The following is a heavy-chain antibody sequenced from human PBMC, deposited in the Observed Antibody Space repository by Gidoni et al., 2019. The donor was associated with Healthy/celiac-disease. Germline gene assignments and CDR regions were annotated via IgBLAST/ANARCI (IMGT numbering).Heavy chain of an antibody. Sequence: RSLRLSCAASGFTFSSYAMHWVRQAPGKGLEWVAVISYDGSNKYYADSVKGRFTISRDNSKNTLYLQMNSLRAEDTAVYYCARDSKSSGDYYYYYYMDVWGKGTTVTVSS. CDR3: ARDSKSSGDYYYYYYMDV. V-gene: IGHV3-30-3*01. J-gene: IGHJ6*03. CDR2: ISYDGSNK. CDR1: GFTFSSYA. D-gene: IGHD6-19*01.